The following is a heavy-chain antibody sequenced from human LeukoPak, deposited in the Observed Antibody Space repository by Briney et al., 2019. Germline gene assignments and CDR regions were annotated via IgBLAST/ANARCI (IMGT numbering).Heavy chain of an antibody. D-gene: IGHD5-12*01. CDR1: GFTISSYN. Sequence: GGSLRLSCAASGFTISSYNMNWVRQAPGKGLEWVSSISSSSSYIYYADSVKGRFTISRDNAKNSLYLQMNSLRAEDTAVYYCARDLWRATEPWGQGTLVTVSS. J-gene: IGHJ5*02. CDR3: ARDLWRATEP. CDR2: ISSSSSYI. V-gene: IGHV3-21*01.